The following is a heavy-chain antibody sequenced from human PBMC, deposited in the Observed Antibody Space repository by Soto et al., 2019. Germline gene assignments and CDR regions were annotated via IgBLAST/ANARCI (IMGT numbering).Heavy chain of an antibody. CDR3: TREGYGGSYVY. Sequence: PGGSLRLSCAASGFVFYDYGMHWVRQAPGKGLEWLGVIRNRAYHGTTEYAPSVEGRFTISRDDSKSIAYLQMNSLKTEDTAVYYCTREGYGGSYVYWGQGTLVTVSS. CDR2: IRNRAYHGTT. D-gene: IGHD1-26*01. CDR1: GFVFYDYG. V-gene: IGHV3-49*04. J-gene: IGHJ4*02.